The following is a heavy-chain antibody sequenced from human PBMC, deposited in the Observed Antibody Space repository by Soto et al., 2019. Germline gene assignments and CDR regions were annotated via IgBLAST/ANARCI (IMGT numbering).Heavy chain of an antibody. D-gene: IGHD2-2*01. CDR3: ARLFCSTTTCDSWFDP. CDR1: GYTFTTFW. CDR2: IDPRDSYV. J-gene: IGHJ5*02. V-gene: IGHV5-10-1*01. Sequence: GESLKISCTGFGYTFTTFWISWVRQMPGKGLEWMGRIDPRDSYVNYSPSFQGHVTISLDKSISTAYLQWGSLKASDTAMYYCARLFCSTTTCDSWFDPWGQGTLVTVS.